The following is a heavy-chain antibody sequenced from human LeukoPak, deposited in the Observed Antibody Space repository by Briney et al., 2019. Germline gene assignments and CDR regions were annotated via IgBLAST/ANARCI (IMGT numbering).Heavy chain of an antibody. CDR2: IIPIFGTA. V-gene: IGHV1-69*05. D-gene: IGHD3-22*01. Sequence: SSVKVSCKASGGTYSSYAISWVRQAPGQGLEWMGRIIPIFGTANYAQKFQGRVTITTDESTSTAYMELSSLRSEDTAVYYCARGGYDSSGYCDYWGQGTLVTVSS. CDR3: ARGGYDSSGYCDY. CDR1: GGTYSSYA. J-gene: IGHJ4*02.